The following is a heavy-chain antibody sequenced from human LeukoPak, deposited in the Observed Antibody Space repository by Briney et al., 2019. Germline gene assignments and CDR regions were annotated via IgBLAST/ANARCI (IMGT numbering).Heavy chain of an antibody. CDR2: IYYTGSV. D-gene: IGHD1-1*01. CDR3: ARRNSGWNDSKGWFDP. CDR1: GGSVSRYY. V-gene: IGHV4-59*08. Sequence: SQTLSLTCSVSGGSVSRYYWSWIRQSPGKGLEWIAYIYYTGSVNYNPSLKSRVTMSIDTSKNQFSLKLSSVTAADSAVYFCARRNSGWNDSKGWFDPWGQGTLVTVSS. J-gene: IGHJ5*02.